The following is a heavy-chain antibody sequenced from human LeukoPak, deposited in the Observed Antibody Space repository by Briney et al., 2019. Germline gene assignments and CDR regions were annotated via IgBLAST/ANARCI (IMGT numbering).Heavy chain of an antibody. V-gene: IGHV4-59*08. CDR3: ARTYCSGGSCHFDY. CDR1: GGSISSYY. CDR2: IYYSGNT. J-gene: IGHJ4*02. D-gene: IGHD2-15*01. Sequence: SETLSLTCTVSGGSISSYYWSWIREPPGKGLEWIGYIYYSGNTDSNPSLKSRVTISVDTSKNQFSLKLSSVTAADTAVYYCARTYCSGGSCHFDYWGQGTLVTVSS.